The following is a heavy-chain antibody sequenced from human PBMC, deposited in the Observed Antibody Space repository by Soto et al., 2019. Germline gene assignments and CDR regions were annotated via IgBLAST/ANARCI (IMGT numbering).Heavy chain of an antibody. Sequence: GASVKVSCKVSGYTLTELSMHWVRRAPGKGLEWMGGFDPEDGETIYAQKFQGRVTMTEDTSTDTAYMELSSLRSEDTAVYYCATHLRTTVPKSRGYSGMDVWGQGTMVTVSS. D-gene: IGHD4-17*01. V-gene: IGHV1-24*01. CDR1: GYTLTELS. CDR3: ATHLRTTVPKSRGYSGMDV. J-gene: IGHJ6*02. CDR2: FDPEDGET.